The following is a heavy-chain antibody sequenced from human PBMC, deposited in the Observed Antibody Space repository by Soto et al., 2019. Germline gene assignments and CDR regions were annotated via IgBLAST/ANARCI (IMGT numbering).Heavy chain of an antibody. V-gene: IGHV3-30*18. CDR2: ISWDGLAQ. CDR1: GFTFGLYG. CDR3: AKETIQVGGPNYFDY. J-gene: IGHJ4*02. Sequence: VQLVESGGGVVQPGRSLRLLCEASGFTFGLYGMHWVRQAPGMGLEWVAVISWDGLAQYYGDSVRGRFTISRDNSQSTLYLQMNSLRTEDTAIYYCAKETIQVGGPNYFDYWGQGVLVTVSS. D-gene: IGHD1-1*01.